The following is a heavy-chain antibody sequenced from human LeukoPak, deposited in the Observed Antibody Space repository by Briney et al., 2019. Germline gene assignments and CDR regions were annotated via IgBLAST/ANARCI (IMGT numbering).Heavy chain of an antibody. V-gene: IGHV3-30*02. CDR3: AKDQLTYYFDSSGYYPLAY. J-gene: IGHJ4*02. CDR1: GFTFISYG. Sequence: PGGSLRLSCAASGFTFISYGMHWVRQAPGKGLEWVAFMRYDGSNKYYADSVKGRFTISRDNSKNTLYLQMNSLRAEDTAVYYCAKDQLTYYFDSSGYYPLAYWGQGTLVTVSS. D-gene: IGHD3-22*01. CDR2: MRYDGSNK.